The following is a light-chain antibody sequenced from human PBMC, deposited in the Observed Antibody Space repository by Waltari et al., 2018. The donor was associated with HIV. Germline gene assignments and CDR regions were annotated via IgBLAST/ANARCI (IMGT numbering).Light chain of an antibody. J-gene: IGKJ1*01. CDR1: QRVSANF. CDR2: GAS. CDR3: QQCATSPWT. V-gene: IGKV3-20*01. Sequence: MVLTQSPGTLSLSPGDRAILPCRASQRVSANFLAWYQQRPGQAPRLLVYGASRRATSTPARFSCGGSGTDFTLTINRLQPEDFAVYYCQQCATSPWTFGQGTTV.